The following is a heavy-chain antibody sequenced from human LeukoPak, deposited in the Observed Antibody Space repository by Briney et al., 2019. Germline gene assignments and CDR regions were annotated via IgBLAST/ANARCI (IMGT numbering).Heavy chain of an antibody. J-gene: IGHJ4*02. CDR2: IIPLFGTT. CDR1: GGTFSDCA. V-gene: IGHV1-69*06. D-gene: IGHD3-16*01. Sequence: SVKVSCKMFGGTFSDCAITWLRQAPGQGLECVGRIIPLFGTTKSAQGFQDRVTLSADKSTNTAYMELTSLRSDDTAAYYCARGAFTPVITFGPFYFESWGQGTLITVSS. CDR3: ARGAFTPVITFGPFYFES.